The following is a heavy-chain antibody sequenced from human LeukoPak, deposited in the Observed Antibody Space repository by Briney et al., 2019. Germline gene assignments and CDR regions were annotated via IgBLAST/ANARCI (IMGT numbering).Heavy chain of an antibody. J-gene: IGHJ4*02. D-gene: IGHD3-9*01. Sequence: GGSLRLSCAASGFTVSSNYMSWVRQAPGKGLEWVSVIYSGGSTYYADSVKGRFTISRDNSKNTLYLQMNSLRVEDTAVYYCAKDGRYLAFQYFDDWGQGALVTVSS. CDR3: AKDGRYLAFQYFDD. V-gene: IGHV3-66*02. CDR2: IYSGGST. CDR1: GFTVSSNY.